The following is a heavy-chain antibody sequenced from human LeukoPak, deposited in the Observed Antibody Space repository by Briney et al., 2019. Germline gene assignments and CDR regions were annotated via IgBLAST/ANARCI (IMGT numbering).Heavy chain of an antibody. CDR3: AQGSYYFSDY. J-gene: IGHJ4*02. V-gene: IGHV4-34*01. CDR1: GGSFSGYY. Sequence: SETLSLTRAVYGGSFSGYYWSWIRQPPGKGLEWIGEINHSGSTNYNPSLKSRVTISVDTSKNQFSLKLSSVTAADTAVYYCAQGSYYFSDYWGQGTLVTVSS. D-gene: IGHD1-26*01. CDR2: INHSGST.